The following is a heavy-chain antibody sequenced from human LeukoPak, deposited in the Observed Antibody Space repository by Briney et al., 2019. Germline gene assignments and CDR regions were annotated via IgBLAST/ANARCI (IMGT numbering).Heavy chain of an antibody. J-gene: IGHJ4*02. CDR2: ISSSGSTI. CDR1: GFTFSDYY. D-gene: IGHD3-22*01. CDR3: ARDSATYYDSSGYYFSPFSV. V-gene: IGHV3-11*04. Sequence: TGGSLRLSCAASGFTFSDYYMSWIRQAPGKGLEWVSYISSSGSTIYYADSVKGRFTISRDNAKNSLYLQMNSLRAEDTAVYYCARDSATYYDSSGYYFSPFSVWGQGTLVTVSS.